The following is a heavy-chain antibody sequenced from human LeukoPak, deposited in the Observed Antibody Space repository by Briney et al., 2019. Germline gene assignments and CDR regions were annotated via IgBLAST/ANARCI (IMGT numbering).Heavy chain of an antibody. CDR2: ISYDGSNK. D-gene: IGHD6-19*01. CDR3: AKLRGWLVAPDNSDY. Sequence: GRSLRLSCAASGFTFSSYGMHWVRQAPGKGLEWVAVISYDGSNKYYADSVKGRFTISRDNSKNTLYLQMNSLRAEDTAVYYCAKLRGWLVAPDNSDYWGQGTLVTVSS. J-gene: IGHJ4*02. CDR1: GFTFSSYG. V-gene: IGHV3-30*18.